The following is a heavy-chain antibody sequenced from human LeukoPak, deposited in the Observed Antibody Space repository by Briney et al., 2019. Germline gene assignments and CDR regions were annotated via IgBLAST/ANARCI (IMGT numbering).Heavy chain of an antibody. Sequence: GGSLRLSCAASGFTFSSYEMNWVRQAPGKGLEWVSYISSSGSTIYYADSVKGRFTISRDNAKNSMYLQMNSLRAEDTAVYYCAELGITMIGGVWGKGTTVTISS. CDR2: ISSSGSTI. V-gene: IGHV3-48*03. CDR1: GFTFSSYE. D-gene: IGHD3-10*02. J-gene: IGHJ6*04. CDR3: AELGITMIGGV.